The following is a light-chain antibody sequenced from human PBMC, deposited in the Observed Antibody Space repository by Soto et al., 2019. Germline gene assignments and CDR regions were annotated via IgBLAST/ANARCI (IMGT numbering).Light chain of an antibody. J-gene: IGKJ1*01. CDR3: QKYNSAPWT. V-gene: IGKV1-27*01. CDR1: QRISSW. Sequence: DIQMTQSPSTLSASVGDRVAITCRASQRISSWLAWYQQKPGKAPKLLIYDASTLQSGVPSRFSGSGSGTDFTLTISSLQPEDVATYYCQKYNSAPWTFGQGTKVDI. CDR2: DAS.